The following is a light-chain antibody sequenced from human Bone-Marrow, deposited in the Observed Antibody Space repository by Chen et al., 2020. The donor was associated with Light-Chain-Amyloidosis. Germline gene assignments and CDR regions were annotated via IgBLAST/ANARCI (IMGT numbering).Light chain of an antibody. CDR1: NIGSTI. V-gene: IGLV3-21*02. J-gene: IGLJ3*02. CDR2: DDS. CDR3: QVWDRSSARPV. Sequence: SYVLTQPSSVSVAPGQTATIACGGNNIGSTIVHWYQQTPGQAPLLVVYDDSDRPSGIPERLSGSNSGNTATLTISRVEAGDEADYYCQVWDRSSARPVFGGGTKLTVL.